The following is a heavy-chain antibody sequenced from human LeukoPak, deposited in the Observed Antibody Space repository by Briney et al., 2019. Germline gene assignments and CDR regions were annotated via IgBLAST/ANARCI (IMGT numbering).Heavy chain of an antibody. J-gene: IGHJ6*03. Sequence: PSETLSLTCTVSGGYICSYYWSWIRQPAGKGLEWIGRIYTTESTNYNPSLKSRVTMSVDMSTSQLSLKLSSVTAADTAVYYCAREGDYGDPSRSFDYMDVWGKGTTVTVSS. D-gene: IGHD4-17*01. CDR3: AREGDYGDPSRSFDYMDV. V-gene: IGHV4-4*07. CDR2: IYTTEST. CDR1: GGYICSYY.